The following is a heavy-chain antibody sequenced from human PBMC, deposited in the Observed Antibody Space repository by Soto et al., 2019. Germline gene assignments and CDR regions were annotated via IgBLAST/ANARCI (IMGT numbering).Heavy chain of an antibody. CDR2: IFYSGST. J-gene: IGHJ6*02. CDR3: AKDHYGSAIYGMDV. V-gene: IGHV4-39*02. CDR1: GGSLSSSSYY. Sequence: SETLSLTCTVSGGSLSSSSYYWGWIRQPPGKGLEWIGSIFYSGSTYYNPSLKSRFTISRDNGKNSLYLQMNSLRPEDTALYYCAKDHYGSAIYGMDVWGQGTTVTVSS. D-gene: IGHD3-10*01.